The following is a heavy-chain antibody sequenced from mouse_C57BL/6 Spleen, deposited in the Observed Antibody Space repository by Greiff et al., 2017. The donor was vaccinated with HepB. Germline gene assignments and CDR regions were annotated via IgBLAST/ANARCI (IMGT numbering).Heavy chain of an antibody. J-gene: IGHJ2*01. Sequence: EVKLVESGGDLVKPGGSLKLSCAASGFTFSSYGMSWVRQTPDKRLEWVATISSGGSYTYYPDSVKGRFTISRDNAKNTLYLQMSSLKSEDTAMYYCASRAYYSNYGFDYWGQGTTLTVSS. D-gene: IGHD2-5*01. CDR2: ISSGGSYT. CDR1: GFTFSSYG. V-gene: IGHV5-6*01. CDR3: ASRAYYSNYGFDY.